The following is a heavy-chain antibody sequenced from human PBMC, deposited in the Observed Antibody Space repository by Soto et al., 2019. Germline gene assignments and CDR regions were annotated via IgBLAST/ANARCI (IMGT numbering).Heavy chain of an antibody. CDR3: ARGRAQIVVVAAAIEPYGMDD. V-gene: IGHV4-34*01. J-gene: IGHJ6*02. Sequence: QVQLQQWGAGLLKPSETLSLTCAVYGGSFSGYYWSWIRQPPGKGLEWIGEINHSGSTNYTPSLNSRITISVDTSKDQFSLKLSSVTAADTAVYYCARGRAQIVVVAAAIEPYGMDDWGQGTTVTVSS. D-gene: IGHD2-2*02. CDR1: GGSFSGYY. CDR2: INHSGST.